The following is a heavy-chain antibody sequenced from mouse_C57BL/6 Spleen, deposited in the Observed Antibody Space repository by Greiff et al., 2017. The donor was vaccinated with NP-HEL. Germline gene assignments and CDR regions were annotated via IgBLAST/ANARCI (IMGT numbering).Heavy chain of an antibody. CDR3: ACTTLYYFDY. CDR2: IYPGSGNT. J-gene: IGHJ2*01. CDR1: GYTFTDYY. D-gene: IGHD5-1*01. V-gene: IGHV1-76*01. Sequence: QVQLKESGAELVRPGASVKLSCKASGYTFTDYYINWVKQRPGQGLEWIARIYPGSGNTYYNEKFKGKATLTAEKSSSTAYMQLSSLTSEDSAVYFCACTTLYYFDYWGQGTTLTVSS.